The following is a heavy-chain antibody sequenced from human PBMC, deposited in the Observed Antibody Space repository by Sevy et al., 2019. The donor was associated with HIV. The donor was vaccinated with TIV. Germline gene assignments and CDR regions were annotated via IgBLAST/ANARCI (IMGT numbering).Heavy chain of an antibody. Sequence: SETLSLTCAVYGGSFSGYYWSWIRLPPGKGLEWIGALNHSGSTNDNPSLKSRVTMSVDTSKNQFSLKLSSVTAADTAVYYCARGRGYSYGYAYYYYYYGMDVWGQGTTVTVSS. CDR2: LNHSGST. V-gene: IGHV4-34*01. J-gene: IGHJ6*02. D-gene: IGHD5-18*01. CDR1: GGSFSGYY. CDR3: ARGRGYSYGYAYYYYYYGMDV.